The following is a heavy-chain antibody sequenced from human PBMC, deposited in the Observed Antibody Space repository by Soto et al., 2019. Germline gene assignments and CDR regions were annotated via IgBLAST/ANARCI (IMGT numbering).Heavy chain of an antibody. D-gene: IGHD3-22*01. CDR3: ARGVRVTMIEWPCDS. CDR1: GFTFSSYA. CDR2: ISYDGSNK. J-gene: IGHJ4*02. Sequence: QVQLVESGGGVVQPGRSLRLSCAASGFTFSSYAMHWVRQAPGKGLEWVAVISYDGSNKYYADSVKGRFTISRDNSKNTLYMQMNSLRAEDTAVDYCARGVRVTMIEWPCDSWGQGTLVTVSS. V-gene: IGHV3-30-3*01.